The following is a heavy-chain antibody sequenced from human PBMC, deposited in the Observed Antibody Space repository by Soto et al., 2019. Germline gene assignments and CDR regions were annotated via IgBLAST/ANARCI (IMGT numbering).Heavy chain of an antibody. J-gene: IGHJ3*02. V-gene: IGHV4-39*01. CDR1: GGSISYSDGYY. Sequence: PSETMSLTCTVFGGSISYSDGYYCAWKSKPPVKGLLWVGSIYYSGNTYYHPSLKSRVTISVDTSKNQFSLRLSSVAAADTAVYFFAKSGRTGYGSNVGFDIWGQGTLDPVSS. CDR3: AKSGRTGYGSNVGFDI. CDR2: IYYSGNT. D-gene: IGHD3-9*01.